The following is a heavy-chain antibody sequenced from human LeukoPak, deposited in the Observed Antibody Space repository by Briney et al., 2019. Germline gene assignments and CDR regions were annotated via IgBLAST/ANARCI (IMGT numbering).Heavy chain of an antibody. D-gene: IGHD6-19*01. Sequence: GGSLRLSCAASGFTFSSYAMSWVRQAPGKGLEWVSAISGSGGSTYYADSVKGRFTISRDNSKNTLYLQMNSLRAEDTAVYYCAKQPYSSGWYSYYFDYWGQGTLVTVSS. CDR1: GFTFSSYA. V-gene: IGHV3-23*01. CDR3: AKQPYSSGWYSYYFDY. J-gene: IGHJ4*02. CDR2: ISGSGGST.